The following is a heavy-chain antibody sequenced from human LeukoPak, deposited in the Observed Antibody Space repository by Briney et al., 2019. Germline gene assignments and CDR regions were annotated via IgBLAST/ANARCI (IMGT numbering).Heavy chain of an antibody. D-gene: IGHD2-2*01. Sequence: GGSLRLSCAASGFTFSSYSMNWVRQAPGKGLEWVSSISGSSSYIYYADSVKGRFTISRDNAKNSLYLQMNSLRAEDTAVYYCARSCSSTSCSDYWGQGTLVTVSS. CDR1: GFTFSSYS. CDR3: ARSCSSTSCSDY. V-gene: IGHV3-21*01. J-gene: IGHJ4*02. CDR2: ISGSSSYI.